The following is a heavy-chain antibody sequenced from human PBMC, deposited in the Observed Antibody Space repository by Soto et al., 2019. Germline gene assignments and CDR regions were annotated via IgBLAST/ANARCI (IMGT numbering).Heavy chain of an antibody. D-gene: IGHD3-9*01. CDR3: ARGQLRYFDWRLDY. CDR1: GGSFSGYY. Sequence: SETLSLTCAVYGGSFSGYYWSWIRQPPGKGLEWIGEINHSGSTNYNPSLKSRVTISVDTSKNQFSLKLSSVTAADTAVYYCARGQLRYFDWRLDYWGQGTLVTVSS. J-gene: IGHJ4*02. V-gene: IGHV4-34*01. CDR2: INHSGST.